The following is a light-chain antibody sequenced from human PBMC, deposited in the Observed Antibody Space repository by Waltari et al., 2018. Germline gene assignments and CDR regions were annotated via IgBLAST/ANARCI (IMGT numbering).Light chain of an antibody. CDR3: QEYDDSPPWT. CDR2: GAS. J-gene: IGKJ1*01. V-gene: IGKV3-20*01. CDR1: QSVSSNY. Sequence: EIVLTQSPGTLSLSPGERATLSCRASQSVSSNYLAWFQQKPGQAPRLLIYGASSRATRIPDRFSGSGSGTDFTLTISRLEPEDFAVYYCQEYDDSPPWTFGQGTKVEIK.